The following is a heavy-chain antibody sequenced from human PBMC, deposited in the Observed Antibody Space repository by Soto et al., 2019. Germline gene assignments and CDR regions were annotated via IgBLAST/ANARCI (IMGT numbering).Heavy chain of an antibody. J-gene: IGHJ5*02. CDR3: ARYSGRYSYNWFDP. CDR1: GGSISNHY. Sequence: SETQSLTCTVSGGSISNHYWSLIRQPPGKGLEWIGYIYYSGTTNYNPSLKSRVTISVDTSKNQFSLKLSSVTAADTAVYYCARYSGRYSYNWFDPWGQGTLVTVSS. CDR2: IYYSGTT. D-gene: IGHD1-26*01. V-gene: IGHV4-59*11.